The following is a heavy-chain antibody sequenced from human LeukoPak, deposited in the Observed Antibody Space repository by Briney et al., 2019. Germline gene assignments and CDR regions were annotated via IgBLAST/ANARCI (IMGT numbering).Heavy chain of an antibody. CDR1: GFSLSTSGVG. J-gene: IGHJ5*02. D-gene: IGHD3-22*01. V-gene: IGHV2-5*02. Sequence: SGPTLVNPTQTLTLTCTFSGFSLSTSGVGVGWIRQPPGKALEWLAPIYWDDDKRYSPSLKSRLTITKDTSKNQVVLTMTNMDPVDTATYYCAHRRPDYYDSSGYQNWFDPWGQGTLVTVSS. CDR3: AHRRPDYYDSSGYQNWFDP. CDR2: IYWDDDK.